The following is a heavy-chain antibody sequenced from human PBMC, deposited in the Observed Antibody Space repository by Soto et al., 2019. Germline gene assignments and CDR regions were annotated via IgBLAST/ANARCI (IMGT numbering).Heavy chain of an antibody. CDR3: ARDGFCTSTTCRIGNWFDP. CDR2: INHRGST. D-gene: IGHD2-2*03. Sequence: TLSLTCAVSGGSVSGYYWTWIRRPPGKGLEWIGNINHRGSTNYNPSLESRVTISVDTSKNQFSLKLSSVTAADTAVYYCARDGFCTSTTCRIGNWFDPWGQGTLVTVSS. V-gene: IGHV4-34*01. J-gene: IGHJ5*02. CDR1: GGSVSGYY.